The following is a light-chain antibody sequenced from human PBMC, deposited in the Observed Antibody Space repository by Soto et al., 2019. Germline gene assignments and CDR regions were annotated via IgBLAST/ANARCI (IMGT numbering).Light chain of an antibody. CDR3: QQSYSNARYT. V-gene: IGKV1-39*01. CDR1: QSISSY. J-gene: IGKJ2*01. CDR2: AAS. Sequence: IQMTQSPSSLSASVGDRVTITCRASQSISSYLNWYQQKPGKAPKLLIYAASSLQSGVPSRFSGSGSGTDFTLTISSLQPEDFATYYCQQSYSNARYTFGQGTKLEIK.